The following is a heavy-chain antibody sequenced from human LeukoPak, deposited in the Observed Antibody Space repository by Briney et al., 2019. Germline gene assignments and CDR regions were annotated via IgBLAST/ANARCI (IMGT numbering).Heavy chain of an antibody. CDR1: GFTFGDYY. CDR3: ARNNGMDV. CDR2: IQPDGNGK. Sequence: PGGSLRLSCAASGFTFGDYYMSWVRQAPGKGLEWVANIQPDGNGKNYVDSVKGRFTISRDNAKNSLYLQMNSLRAEDTALYHCARNNGMDVWGQGTTVIVSS. V-gene: IGHV3-7*03. J-gene: IGHJ6*02.